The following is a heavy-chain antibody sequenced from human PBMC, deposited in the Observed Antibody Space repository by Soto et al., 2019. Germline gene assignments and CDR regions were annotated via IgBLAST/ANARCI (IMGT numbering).Heavy chain of an antibody. CDR1: GFIFSGSA. D-gene: IGHD3-10*01. Sequence: EVQLVESGAALVQPGGSLKLSCAASGFIFSGSAIHWVRQASGKGLEWVGLIRSKVHTYATVYSASLKGRLTISRDDTKNTAFLQMISLKIEDTAIYYCSRPQYSYGTEDSHPLGYWGQGILVTVAS. J-gene: IGHJ4*02. CDR3: SRPQYSYGTEDSHPLGY. V-gene: IGHV3-73*02. CDR2: IRSKVHTYAT.